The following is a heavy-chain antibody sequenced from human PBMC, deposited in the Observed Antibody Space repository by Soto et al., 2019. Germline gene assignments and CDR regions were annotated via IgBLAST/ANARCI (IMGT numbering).Heavy chain of an antibody. CDR2: VSATAGTT. Sequence: PGGSLSVSCAASGFTFSNYAMSWVRQAPGKGLEGVSLVSATAGTTYYTDSVKGRFTISRDNSRNTVYLQMNSLRADDTAVDYCAKDRLAGGFDYWGKGTLVTVSS. J-gene: IGHJ4*02. V-gene: IGHV3-23*01. D-gene: IGHD3-16*01. CDR3: AKDRLAGGFDY. CDR1: GFTFSNYA.